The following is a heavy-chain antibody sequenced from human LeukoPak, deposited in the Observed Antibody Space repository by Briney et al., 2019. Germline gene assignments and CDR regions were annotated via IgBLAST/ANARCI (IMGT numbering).Heavy chain of an antibody. CDR3: ARSAYYYGSEQDNWFDP. V-gene: IGHV4-4*07. J-gene: IGHJ5*02. Sequence: SETLSLTCSVSGGSIRSYYWSWIRQPAGKGLEWIGRFYTSGSTNYNPSLKSRVTMSVDTSKNQLSLKLSSVTAADTAVYFCARSAYYYGSEQDNWFDPWGQGTLVTVSS. D-gene: IGHD3-10*01. CDR2: FYTSGST. CDR1: GGSIRSYY.